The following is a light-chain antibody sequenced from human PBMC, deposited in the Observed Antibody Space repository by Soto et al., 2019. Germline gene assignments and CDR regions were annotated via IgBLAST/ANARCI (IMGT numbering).Light chain of an antibody. J-gene: IGLJ1*01. CDR2: EVT. CDR1: SSDVGGYNY. V-gene: IGLV2-14*01. Sequence: QSVLTQPASVSGSPGQSITISCTGTSSDVGGYNYVSWYQQHPGKVPKVMIYEVTKRPSGVSNRFSGSKSGNTASLIISGLKTADEANYYCSAYTSSNTLIFGTGTKLTVL. CDR3: SAYTSSNTLI.